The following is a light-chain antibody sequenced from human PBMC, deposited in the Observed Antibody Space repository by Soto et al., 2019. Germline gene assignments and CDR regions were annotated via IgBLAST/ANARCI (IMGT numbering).Light chain of an antibody. V-gene: IGLV2-14*01. CDR1: RSDIGGSNY. CDR3: SSYSRITTLVL. Sequence: QSALTQPASVSGSPGQSITLSCTGTRSDIGGSNYVSWYQQHSGEAPKLLIYEVSNRPSGVSNRFSASKSGNTASLTISWLQTDDEADYYCSSYSRITTLVLFGGGTKLTVL. CDR2: EVS. J-gene: IGLJ3*02.